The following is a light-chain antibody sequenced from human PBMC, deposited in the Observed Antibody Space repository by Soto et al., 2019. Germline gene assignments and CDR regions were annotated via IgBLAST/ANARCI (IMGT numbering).Light chain of an antibody. CDR1: SSNIGRNT. V-gene: IGLV1-44*01. J-gene: IGLJ2*01. CDR3: AAWDDSLNAVI. Sequence: QSVLTQPPSASGTPGQRVTISCSGTSSNIGRNTVDWYQQVPRTAPNLVIFNTDQRPAGVPDRISASKSGTSASLAIVGLQSDDEADYYCAAWDDSLNAVIIGGGTKVTVL. CDR2: NTD.